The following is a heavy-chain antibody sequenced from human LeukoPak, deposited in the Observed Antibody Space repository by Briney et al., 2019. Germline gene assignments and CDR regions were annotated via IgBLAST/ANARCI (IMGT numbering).Heavy chain of an antibody. CDR2: LIGSSDST. Sequence: GGSLTLSCAASGFTSTNYAMNWVRQAPGKGLELVSVLIGSSDSTDYADSVKGRFTMSRDNSKNTVFLHMNSLRAEDTAIYYCAKGAYDYIEIAYFDSWGQGTLVTVSS. J-gene: IGHJ4*02. D-gene: IGHD5-12*01. V-gene: IGHV3-23*01. CDR3: AKGAYDYIEIAYFDS. CDR1: GFTSTNYA.